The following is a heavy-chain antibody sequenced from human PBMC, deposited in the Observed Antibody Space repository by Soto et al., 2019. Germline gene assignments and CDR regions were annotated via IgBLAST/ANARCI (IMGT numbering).Heavy chain of an antibody. CDR2: ISSSSSYI. V-gene: IGHV3-21*01. D-gene: IGHD6-13*01. CDR3: ARVASSSWYYFDY. J-gene: IGHJ4*02. Sequence: GGSLRLSCAASGFTFSSYSMNWVRLAPGKGLEWVSSISSSSSYIYYADSVKGRFTISRDNAKNSLYLQMNSLRAEDTAVYYCARVASSSWYYFDYWGQGTLVTVSS. CDR1: GFTFSSYS.